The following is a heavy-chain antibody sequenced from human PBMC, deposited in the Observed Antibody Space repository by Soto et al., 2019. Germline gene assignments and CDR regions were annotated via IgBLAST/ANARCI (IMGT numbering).Heavy chain of an antibody. CDR1: GFTFSSYE. CDR2: ISSSGSTI. Sequence: GGSLRLSCAASGFTFSSYEMNWVRQAPGKGLEWVSYISSSGSTIYYADSVKGRFTISRDNAKNSLYLQMNSLRAEDTAVYYCARDGDSGSYYYGMDVWGQGTTVTVSS. CDR3: ARDGDSGSYYYGMDV. D-gene: IGHD1-26*01. J-gene: IGHJ6*02. V-gene: IGHV3-48*03.